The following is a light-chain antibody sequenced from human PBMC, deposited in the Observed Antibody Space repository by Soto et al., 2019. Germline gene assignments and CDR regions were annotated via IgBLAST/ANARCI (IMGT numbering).Light chain of an antibody. CDR3: QQYNSWPIT. CDR2: DAY. Sequence: EVVLTQSPVTLSLSPGERATLSCRASQSFRGLLAWYQQKPGQAPRLLIYDAYNRATGIPPRFSGSGSGTEFTLTISGLQSEDFAVYYCQQYNSWPITFGQGTRL. V-gene: IGKV3-11*01. CDR1: QSFRGL. J-gene: IGKJ5*01.